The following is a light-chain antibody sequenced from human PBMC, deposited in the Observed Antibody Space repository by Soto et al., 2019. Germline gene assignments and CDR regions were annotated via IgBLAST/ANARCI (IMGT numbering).Light chain of an antibody. J-gene: IGLJ2*01. CDR3: QVWDSGSAHVV. Sequence: SYELTQPPSVSVAPGKTASISCGGNNIGSKGVHWYQQKPGQAPVLVIYSDTDLPPVIPERFSGSNSANLATLTISRVEAGDEGDDYCQVWDSGSAHVVFGGGTQRTVL. CDR1: NIGSKG. V-gene: IGLV3-21*04. CDR2: SDT.